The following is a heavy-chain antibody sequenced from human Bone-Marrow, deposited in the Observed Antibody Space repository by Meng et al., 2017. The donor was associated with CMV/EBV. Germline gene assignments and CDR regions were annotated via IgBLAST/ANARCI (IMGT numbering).Heavy chain of an antibody. Sequence: GESLKISCAASGFSFTDAWMTWVRQAPGKGLEWVGRIKSKSAGGTADYAAPVRGRFTISRDDSKNTLYLQMNSLKTEDTAVYYCTTDSWLVETWGQGTLVTVSS. D-gene: IGHD6-13*01. J-gene: IGHJ5*02. CDR2: IKSKSAGGTA. V-gene: IGHV3-15*01. CDR3: TTDSWLVET. CDR1: GFSFTDAW.